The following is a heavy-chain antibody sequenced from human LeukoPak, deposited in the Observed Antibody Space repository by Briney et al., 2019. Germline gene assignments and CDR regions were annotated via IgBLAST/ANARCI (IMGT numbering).Heavy chain of an antibody. CDR2: INHSGST. Sequence: SETLSLTCAVYGGSFSGYYWSWIRQPPGKGLEWIGEINHSGSTNYNPSLKSRVTISVDTSKNQFSLKLSSVTAADTAVYYCARHEEYCSGGSCYRGRFAFDIWGQGTMVTVSS. CDR3: ARHEEYCSGGSCYRGRFAFDI. V-gene: IGHV4-34*01. D-gene: IGHD2-15*01. J-gene: IGHJ3*02. CDR1: GGSFSGYY.